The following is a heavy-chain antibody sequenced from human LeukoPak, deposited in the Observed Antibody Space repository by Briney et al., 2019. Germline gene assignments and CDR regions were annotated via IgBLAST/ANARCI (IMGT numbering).Heavy chain of an antibody. Sequence: GGSLRLSCTVSGFTISSNSMSWVRQAPGKGLEWVSGINWNGGSTGYADSVKGRFTISRDNANNSLYLQMNSLRAEDTAVYYCARGRGGLLWFGEFNSWGQGTLVTVSS. V-gene: IGHV3-20*04. D-gene: IGHD3-10*01. CDR1: GFTISSNS. J-gene: IGHJ4*02. CDR2: INWNGGST. CDR3: ARGRGGLLWFGEFNS.